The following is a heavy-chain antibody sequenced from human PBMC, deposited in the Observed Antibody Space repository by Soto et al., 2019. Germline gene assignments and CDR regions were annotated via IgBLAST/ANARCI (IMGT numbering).Heavy chain of an antibody. CDR2: ISYDGSNK. D-gene: IGHD6-13*01. Sequence: GGSLRLSCAASGFTFSSYAMHWVRQAPGKGLEWVAVISYDGSNKYYADSVKGRFTISRDNSKNTLYLQMNSLRAEDTAVYYCARPGEQQLGQYYFDYWGQGTLVTVSS. CDR3: ARPGEQQLGQYYFDY. CDR1: GFTFSSYA. J-gene: IGHJ4*02. V-gene: IGHV3-30-3*01.